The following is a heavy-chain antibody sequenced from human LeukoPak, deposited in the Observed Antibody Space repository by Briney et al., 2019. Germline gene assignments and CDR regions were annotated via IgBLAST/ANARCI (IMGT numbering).Heavy chain of an antibody. CDR2: IYYSGSS. CDR1: GGSISRGGYY. D-gene: IGHD6-13*01. V-gene: IGHV4-31*03. J-gene: IGHJ5*02. CDR3: AREYTSSCRWFDP. Sequence: SETLSLTCTVSGGSISRGGYYWSWIRQHPGKGLEWIGYIYYSGSSYYNPSLKSRITISVDTSKNQFSLKLSSVTAADTAVNYCAREYTSSCRWFDPWGQGTLVTVSS.